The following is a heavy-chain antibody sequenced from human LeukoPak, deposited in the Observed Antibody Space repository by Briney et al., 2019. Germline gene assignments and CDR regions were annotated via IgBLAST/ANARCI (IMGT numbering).Heavy chain of an antibody. CDR1: GGSISSGGYY. Sequence: SETLSLTCTVSGGSISSGGYYWSWIRQHPGKGLEWIGYIYYSGNTYYNPFLKSRVTISVDTSKNQFSLKLSSVTAADTAVYYCARGLIDGYSGYQGIDYWGQGTLVTVSS. D-gene: IGHD5-12*01. CDR3: ARGLIDGYSGYQGIDY. J-gene: IGHJ4*02. CDR2: IYYSGNT. V-gene: IGHV4-31*03.